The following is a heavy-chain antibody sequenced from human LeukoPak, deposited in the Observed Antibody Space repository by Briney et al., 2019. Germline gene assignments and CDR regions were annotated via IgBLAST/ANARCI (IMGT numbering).Heavy chain of an antibody. J-gene: IGHJ6*02. D-gene: IGHD2-2*01. V-gene: IGHV3-23*01. CDR2: ISGSGGST. Sequence: GGSLRLSCAASGFTFSNAWMSWVRQAPGKGLEWVSAISGSGGSTYYADSVKGRFTISRDNSKNTLYLQMNSLRAEDTAVYYCAKDLGWIVVVPAAMGYYYYGMDVWGQGTTVTVSS. CDR3: AKDLGWIVVVPAAMGYYYYGMDV. CDR1: GFTFSNAW.